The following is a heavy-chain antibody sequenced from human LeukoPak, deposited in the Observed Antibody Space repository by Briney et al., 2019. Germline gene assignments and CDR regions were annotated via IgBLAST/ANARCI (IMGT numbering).Heavy chain of an antibody. CDR3: ARDIGYSYVFRN. J-gene: IGHJ4*02. D-gene: IGHD5-18*01. CDR1: GYTFTGYY. CDR2: INPNSGGT. V-gene: IGHV1-2*02. Sequence: ASVKVSCKASGYTFTGYYMHWVRQAPGQGLEWMGWINPNSGGTNYAQKFQGRVTMTRDTSISTAYMELSRLRSDDTAVYYCARDIGYSYVFRNWGQGTLVTVSS.